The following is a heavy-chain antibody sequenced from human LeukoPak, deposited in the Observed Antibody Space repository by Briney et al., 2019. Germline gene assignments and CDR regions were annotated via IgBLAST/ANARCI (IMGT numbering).Heavy chain of an antibody. CDR2: IYYSGST. V-gene: IGHV4-61*01. CDR3: ARLGGGGAYFDY. J-gene: IGHJ4*02. CDR1: GGSVSSGRYY. Sequence: SETLSLTCTVSGGSVSSGRYYWSWIRQPPGKGLEWIGYIYYSGSTNYNPSLKSRVTISVDTSKNQFSLKLSSVTAADTAVYYCARLGGGGAYFDYWGQGTLVTVSS. D-gene: IGHD3-16*01.